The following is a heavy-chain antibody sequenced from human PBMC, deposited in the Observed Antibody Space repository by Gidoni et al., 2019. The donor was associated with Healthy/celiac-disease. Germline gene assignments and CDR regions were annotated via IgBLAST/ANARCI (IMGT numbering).Heavy chain of an antibody. CDR2: MIQRGGT. J-gene: IGHJ4*02. CDR3: AKRGVYGDDSGFFDH. V-gene: IGHV4-34*12. CDR1: GVSLSNHY. D-gene: IGHD4-17*01. Sequence: QVTLQQWGAGLLKPSETLSLTCGVYGVSLSNHYWSWIRQSPGKGLEWIGEMIQRGGTNYNPALESRVVISVASSRNQFSLRLTSVTAADSAMYYCAKRGVYGDDSGFFDHWGQGSLVSVSS.